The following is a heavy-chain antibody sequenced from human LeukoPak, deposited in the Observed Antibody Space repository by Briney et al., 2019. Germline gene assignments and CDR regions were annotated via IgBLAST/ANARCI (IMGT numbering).Heavy chain of an antibody. CDR1: GFAFSNYA. D-gene: IGHD5-18*01. CDR3: AKDQDWPTAMITN. CDR2: ISGGGGNT. Sequence: GGSLRLSCAASGFAFSNYAMSWVRQAPGKGLEWVSVISGGGGNTYSADSVKGRFTISRDDSKNMLYLQMNSLRAEDTAVYYCAKDQDWPTAMITNWGQGTLVTVSS. V-gene: IGHV3-23*01. J-gene: IGHJ4*02.